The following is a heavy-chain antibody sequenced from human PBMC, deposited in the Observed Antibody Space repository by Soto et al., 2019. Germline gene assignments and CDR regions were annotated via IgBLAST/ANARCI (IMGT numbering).Heavy chain of an antibody. CDR2: IYYSGST. V-gene: IGHV4-59*08. CDR3: ARHRDSGYDPYDY. D-gene: IGHD5-12*01. J-gene: IGHJ4*02. Sequence: SETLSLTCTVSGGSISSYYWSWIRQPPGKGLEWIGYIYYSGSTNYNPSLKNRVTISVDTSKNQFSLKLSSVTAADTAVYYCARHRDSGYDPYDYWGQGTLVTVSS. CDR1: GGSISSYY.